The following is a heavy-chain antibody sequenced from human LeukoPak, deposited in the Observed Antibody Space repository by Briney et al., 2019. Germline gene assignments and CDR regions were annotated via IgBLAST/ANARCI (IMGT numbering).Heavy chain of an antibody. D-gene: IGHD3-16*02. J-gene: IGHJ4*02. CDR2: INPSSGGT. CDR1: GYTFTGYY. CDR3: ARGDYYYDYVWGSYRSFAFDY. Sequence: VASVKVSCKASGYTFTGYYMHWVRQAPGQGLEWMGWINPSSGGTNYAQKFQGRVTMTRDTSISTAYMELSRLRSDDTAVYYCARGDYYYDYVWGSYRSFAFDYWGQGTLVTVSS. V-gene: IGHV1-2*02.